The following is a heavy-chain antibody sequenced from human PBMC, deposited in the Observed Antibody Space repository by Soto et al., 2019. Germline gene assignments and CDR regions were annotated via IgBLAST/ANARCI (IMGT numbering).Heavy chain of an antibody. CDR2: IIPIFGTA. CDR3: ARTGCISTSCYLSWFDP. J-gene: IGHJ5*02. CDR1: GGTFSSYA. Sequence: QVQLVQSGAEVKKPGSSVKVSCKASGGTFSSYAISWVRQAPGQGLEWMGGIIPIFGTANYAQKFQGRVTITADESTSTAYMELSSLRSEDTAVYYCARTGCISTSCYLSWFDPWGQGTLVTVSS. D-gene: IGHD2-2*01. V-gene: IGHV1-69*12.